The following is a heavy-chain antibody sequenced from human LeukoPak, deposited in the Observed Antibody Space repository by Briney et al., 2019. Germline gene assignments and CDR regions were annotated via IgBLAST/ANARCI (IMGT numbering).Heavy chain of an antibody. V-gene: IGHV3-23*01. D-gene: IGHD5-24*01. CDR3: AKGMLVATTNFDY. CDR1: GFTFSNFA. Sequence: GGSQRLSCAASGFTFSNFAMTWIRQAPGKGLEWVSTFSGRTTNTYYADSVKGRFTISRHNSENTLYLQMNSLRAEDTAVYYCAKGMLVATTNFDYWGEGALVTVSS. J-gene: IGHJ4*02. CDR2: FSGRTTNT.